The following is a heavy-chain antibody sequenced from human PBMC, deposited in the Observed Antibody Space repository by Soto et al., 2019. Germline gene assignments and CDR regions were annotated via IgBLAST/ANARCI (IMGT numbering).Heavy chain of an antibody. CDR3: ARDQGRDGYNYYFDY. CDR1: GFTFSNYA. Sequence: QMQLVESGGGVVQPGRSLRLSCAASGFTFSNYAMHWVRQAPGKGLEWVAVLSYDGTNKYYADSVKGRFTISRDNSKNTLYLQMNSLRVEDTAVYYCARDQGRDGYNYYFDYWGQGTLVTVSS. V-gene: IGHV3-30-3*01. CDR2: LSYDGTNK. D-gene: IGHD5-12*01. J-gene: IGHJ4*02.